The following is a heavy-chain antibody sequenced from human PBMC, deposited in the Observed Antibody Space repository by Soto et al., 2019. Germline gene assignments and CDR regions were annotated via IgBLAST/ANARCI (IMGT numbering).Heavy chain of an antibody. Sequence: QLRLQESGSGLVKPSQTLSLTCAVSGDSISSGTYSWTWIRQPPGKGLEWIAYIYHTGGTYFNPSLKSRVPISVDMSKNQFSLRVNSVTAADTAMYYCARGDRYDAFDIWGQGTMVTVSS. CDR3: ARGDRYDAFDI. J-gene: IGHJ3*02. V-gene: IGHV4-30-2*01. CDR2: IYHTGGT. CDR1: GDSISSGTYS.